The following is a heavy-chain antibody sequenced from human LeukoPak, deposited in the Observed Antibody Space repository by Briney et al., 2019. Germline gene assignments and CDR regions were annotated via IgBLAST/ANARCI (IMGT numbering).Heavy chain of an antibody. CDR2: IYYSGIT. V-gene: IGHV4-59*13. J-gene: IGHJ2*01. CDR1: GRFIRTYY. Sequence: SDPLTLPCSVSGRFIRTYYGRWIRQPRGKGLEWIGYIYYSGITNYNPSLKSRVTISVDTSKNQFSLKLSSVTAADTAVYYCARENWGLLGLWGRGTLVTVSS. CDR3: ARENWGLLGL. D-gene: IGHD7-27*01.